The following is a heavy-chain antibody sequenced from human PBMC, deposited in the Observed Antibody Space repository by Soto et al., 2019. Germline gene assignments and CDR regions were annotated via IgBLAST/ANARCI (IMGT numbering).Heavy chain of an antibody. CDR1: GYTFTSYG. V-gene: IGHV1-3*01. J-gene: IGHJ6*02. CDR2: ITAGNGNT. D-gene: IGHD3-22*01. CDR3: ARDPNDSSAYYHHYYYGMDV. Sequence: ASVKVSCKASGYTFTSYGIHWVRQAPGQRLEWTGWITAGNGNTKYSEKFQGRVTITRATSASTAYLERSSLRSEDTAVYYCARDPNDSSAYYHHYYYGMDVWGQGTTVTVSS.